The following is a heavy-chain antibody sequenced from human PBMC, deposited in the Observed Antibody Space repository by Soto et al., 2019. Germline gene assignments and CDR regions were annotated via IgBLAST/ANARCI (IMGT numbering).Heavy chain of an antibody. V-gene: IGHV3-30*18. D-gene: IGHD2-15*01. CDR1: GFTFSNYG. J-gene: IGHJ3*02. Sequence: GGSLRLSCAASGFTFSNYGMHWVRQAPGKGLEWVTVISHNGRVTHYADSVKARFIISRDNSKNTLYLQMNSLRAEDTAVYYCSKEKDVQVSEAIDNWGQGTTVTLSS. CDR2: ISHNGRVT. CDR3: SKEKDVQVSEAIDN.